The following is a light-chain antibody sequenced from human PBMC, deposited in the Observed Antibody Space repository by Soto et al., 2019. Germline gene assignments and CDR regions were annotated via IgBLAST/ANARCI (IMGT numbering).Light chain of an antibody. CDR3: AAWDDSPNSHVV. CDR2: NND. J-gene: IGLJ2*01. CDR1: SSNIGINP. V-gene: IGLV1-44*01. Sequence: QSVLTQAPSASGTPGQRVTISCSGGSSNIGINPVNWFQQLPGAAPNLLIYNNDQRPSGVPDRFSAAKSGTSASLAISGLQSEDEAVYYCAAWDDSPNSHVVFGGGTQLIVL.